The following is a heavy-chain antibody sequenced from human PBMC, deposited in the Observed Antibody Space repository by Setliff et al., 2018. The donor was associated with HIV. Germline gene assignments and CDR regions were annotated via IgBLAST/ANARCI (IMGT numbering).Heavy chain of an antibody. CDR1: GFTFGDFA. Sequence: GGSLRLSCTASGFTFGDFAVTWIRQAPGKGLEWVGFIRSKAYGGTTEYAASVKGRFTISRDDSKSIVYLQMNSLKTEDTAVYYCTRGFPLDSWGQGTLVTVSS. V-gene: IGHV3-49*03. CDR3: TRGFPLDS. CDR2: IRSKAYGGTT. D-gene: IGHD3-10*01. J-gene: IGHJ4*02.